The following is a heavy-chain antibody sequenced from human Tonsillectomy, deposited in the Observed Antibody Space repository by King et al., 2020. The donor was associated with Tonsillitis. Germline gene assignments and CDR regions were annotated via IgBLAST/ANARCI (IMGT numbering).Heavy chain of an antibody. Sequence: VQLVESGGGLVQPGGSLRLSCAASGFTFSSYAMSWVRQAPGKGLEWVSAISGSGGSTYYADSVKGLFTISRDNSKNTLYLQMNSLRAEDTAAYYCAKVLSIAVAGKLDYWGQGTLVTVSS. V-gene: IGHV3-23*04. J-gene: IGHJ4*02. CDR1: GFTFSSYA. CDR2: ISGSGGST. CDR3: AKVLSIAVAGKLDY. D-gene: IGHD6-19*01.